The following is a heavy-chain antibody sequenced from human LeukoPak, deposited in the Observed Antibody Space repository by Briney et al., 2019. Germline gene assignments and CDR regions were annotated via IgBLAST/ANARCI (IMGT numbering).Heavy chain of an antibody. J-gene: IGHJ4*02. CDR3: ARGMYRGSSWSFDH. V-gene: IGHV3-48*04. CDR2: IISSSTTI. D-gene: IGHD6-13*01. Sequence: SGGSLRLSCAASGFTFSGNSMNWVRQAPGKGLEWVSYIISSSTTIYYADSVKGRFTISRDNAKNSLYLQMNSLRAEDTAVYYCARGMYRGSSWSFDHWGQGTLVTVSS. CDR1: GFTFSGNS.